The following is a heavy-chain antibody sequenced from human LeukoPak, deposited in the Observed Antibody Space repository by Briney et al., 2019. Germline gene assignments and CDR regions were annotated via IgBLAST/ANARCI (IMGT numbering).Heavy chain of an antibody. CDR2: IYYSGST. Sequence: SETLSLTCTVSGGSISSSSYYWGWIRQPPGKGLEWIGSIYYSGSTYYNPSLKSRVTISVDTSKNQFSLKLSSVAAADTAVYYCERQLWFLDYYFDYWGQGTLVTVSS. V-gene: IGHV4-39*01. CDR1: GGSISSSSYY. D-gene: IGHD3/OR15-3a*01. CDR3: ERQLWFLDYYFDY. J-gene: IGHJ4*02.